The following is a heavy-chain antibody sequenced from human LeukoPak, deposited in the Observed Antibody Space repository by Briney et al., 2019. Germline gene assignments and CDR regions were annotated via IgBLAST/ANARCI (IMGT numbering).Heavy chain of an antibody. CDR3: ARGVPRRFAYYYYGMDV. CDR1: GFTFSSHG. J-gene: IGHJ6*02. CDR2: IWYDGSNK. D-gene: IGHD3-16*01. V-gene: IGHV3-33*01. Sequence: GGSLRLSCAASGFTFSSHGMHWVRQAPGKGLEWVAVIWYDGSNKYYADSVKGRFTISRDNSKNTLYLQVNSLRAEDTAVYYCARGVPRRFAYYYYGMDVWGQGTTVTVSS.